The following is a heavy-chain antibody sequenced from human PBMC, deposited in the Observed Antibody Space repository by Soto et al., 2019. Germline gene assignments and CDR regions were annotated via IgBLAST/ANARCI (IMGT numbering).Heavy chain of an antibody. V-gene: IGHV1-18*01. J-gene: IGHJ3*02. CDR2: ISAYNGNT. CDR1: GYTFTSYG. D-gene: IGHD5-12*01. Sequence: ASVKVSCKASGYTFTSYGISWVRQAPGQGLEWMGWISAYNGNTNYAQKLQGRVTMTTDTSTSTAYMELRSLRSDDTAVYYCARVPPTSGYDPEGAFDIWGQGTMVTVS. CDR3: ARVPPTSGYDPEGAFDI.